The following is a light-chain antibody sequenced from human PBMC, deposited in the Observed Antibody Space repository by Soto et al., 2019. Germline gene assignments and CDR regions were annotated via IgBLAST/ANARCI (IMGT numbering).Light chain of an antibody. V-gene: IGKV3-11*01. CDR2: DAS. Sequence: EIVLTQSPATLSLSPGERATLSCRASQSVSSYLAWYQQKPGQAPRLLIYDASNRATGIPARFSGSGSGTEXXXTISSLEPEDFAVYYCQQRRNWPLTFGGGTKVEIK. CDR1: QSVSSY. CDR3: QQRRNWPLT. J-gene: IGKJ4*01.